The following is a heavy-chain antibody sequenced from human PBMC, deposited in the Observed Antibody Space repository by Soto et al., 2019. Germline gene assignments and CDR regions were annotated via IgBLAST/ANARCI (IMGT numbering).Heavy chain of an antibody. CDR2: IYYSGST. V-gene: IGHV4-59*01. J-gene: IGHJ6*02. CDR3: ARANCSGGSCYYYYYGMDV. D-gene: IGHD2-15*01. CDR1: GGSISSYY. Sequence: SSETLSLTCTVSGGSISSYYWSWIRQPPGKRLEWIGYIYYSGSTNYNPSLKSRVTISVDTSKNQFSLKLSSVTAADTAVYYCARANCSGGSCYYYYYGMDVWGQGTTVTVS.